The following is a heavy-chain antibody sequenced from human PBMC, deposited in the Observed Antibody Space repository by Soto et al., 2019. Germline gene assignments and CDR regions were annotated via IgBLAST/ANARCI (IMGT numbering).Heavy chain of an antibody. J-gene: IGHJ4*02. Sequence: GGSLRLSCAASGFTFSSYAMSWVRQAPGKGLEWVSAISGSGGSTYYADSVKGRFTISRDNSKNTLYLQMNSLRAEDTAVYYGAKFPGVNQFGGVIVPDYWGQGTLVTASA. V-gene: IGHV3-23*01. D-gene: IGHD3-16*02. CDR3: AKFPGVNQFGGVIVPDY. CDR2: ISGSGGST. CDR1: GFTFSSYA.